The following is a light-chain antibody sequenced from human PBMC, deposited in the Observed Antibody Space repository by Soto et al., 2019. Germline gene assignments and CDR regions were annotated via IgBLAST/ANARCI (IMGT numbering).Light chain of an antibody. CDR1: QSVSSSY. V-gene: IGKV3D-7*01. Sequence: PGERVTLSCRASQSVSSSYLTWYQQKPGQAPRLLIYGASTRATSIPARFSGSGSGTDFTLTISSLQPEDFAVYYCQQYYNLRTFGQGTKVEIK. J-gene: IGKJ1*01. CDR2: GAS. CDR3: QQYYNLRT.